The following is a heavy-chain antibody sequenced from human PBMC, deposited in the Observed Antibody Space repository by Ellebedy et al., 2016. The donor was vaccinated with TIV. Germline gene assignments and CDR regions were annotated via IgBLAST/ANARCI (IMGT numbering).Heavy chain of an antibody. V-gene: IGHV1-8*01. D-gene: IGHD5-18*01. J-gene: IGHJ4*02. CDR1: GYTFTSYD. CDR3: ARGAGYSYGFWGDY. Sequence: ASVKVSXXASGYTFTSYDINWVRQATGQGLEWMGWMNPNSGNTGYAQKFQGRVTMTRDTSTSTVYMELSSLRSEDTAVYYCARGAGYSYGFWGDYWGQGTLVTVSS. CDR2: MNPNSGNT.